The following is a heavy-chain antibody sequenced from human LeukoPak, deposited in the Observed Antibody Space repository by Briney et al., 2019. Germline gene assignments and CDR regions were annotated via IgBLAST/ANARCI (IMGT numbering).Heavy chain of an antibody. CDR3: ARDSDWILFDY. CDR2: VNREGTTT. D-gene: IGHD2-2*03. V-gene: IGHV3-74*03. J-gene: IGHJ4*02. CDR1: GFTFNTYW. Sequence: GGSLRLSCAASGFTFNTYWMHWVRQAPGKGLVWVARVNREGTTTAYADSVKGRFIISRDNSKNTLYLQMNNLRAEDTAVYYCARDSDWILFDYWGQGTPVTVPS.